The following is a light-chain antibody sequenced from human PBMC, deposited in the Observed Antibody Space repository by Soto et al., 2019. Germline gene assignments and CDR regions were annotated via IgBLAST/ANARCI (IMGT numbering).Light chain of an antibody. V-gene: IGKV1-39*01. J-gene: IGKJ4*01. CDR1: HSISNH. Sequence: DSKMAESPASRSASVEDRVIITRRASHSISNHVNWYQQKPGKAPKLLIFAASSLQSGVPSRFSGSRSRPDFTLTISRLGPKDFAVYYCQQHDNSPLTFGGGTKVDIK. CDR3: QQHDNSPLT. CDR2: AAS.